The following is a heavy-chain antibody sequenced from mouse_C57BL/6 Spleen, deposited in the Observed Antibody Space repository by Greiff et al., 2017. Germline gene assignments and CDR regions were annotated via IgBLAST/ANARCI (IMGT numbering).Heavy chain of an antibody. CDR2: IDPGSGST. Sequence: VQLQQPGAELVKPGASVKMSCKASGYTFTSYWIPWVKQRPGQGLEWIGDIDPGSGSTNYNEKFKGKATLTVDTASSTAYMQLSSLTSEDSAVYFCARRRTGTSWMAYWGQGTPVTVSA. CDR1: GYTFTSYW. CDR3: ARRRTGTSWMAY. J-gene: IGHJ3*01. D-gene: IGHD4-1*01. V-gene: IGHV1-55*01.